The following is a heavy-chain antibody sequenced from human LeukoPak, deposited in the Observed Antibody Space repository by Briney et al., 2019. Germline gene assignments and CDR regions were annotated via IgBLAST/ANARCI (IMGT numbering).Heavy chain of an antibody. CDR1: GGSISSYY. CDR3: ARERPYHSSGYSNDAFDI. D-gene: IGHD3-22*01. Sequence: SVTLSLTCTVSGGSISSYYRSWIRQPPGKGLEWIGYIFYIGSTNYNPSLKSRVTISVDTSKNHLSLKLSSVTAADTAVYYCARERPYHSSGYSNDAFDIWGPGTMVTVSS. J-gene: IGHJ3*02. V-gene: IGHV4-59*01. CDR2: IFYIGST.